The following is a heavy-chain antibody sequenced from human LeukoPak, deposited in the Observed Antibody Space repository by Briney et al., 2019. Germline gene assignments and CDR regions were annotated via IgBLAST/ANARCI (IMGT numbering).Heavy chain of an antibody. CDR3: AREISFGRFLTAFDI. CDR1: GGTFSSYA. Sequence: SVKVSCKASGGTFSSYAISWVRQAPGQGLEWMGGIIPIFATANYAQKFQGRVTITADESTSTAYMELSSLRSEDTAVYYCAREISFGRFLTAFDIWGQGTMVTVSS. CDR2: IIPIFATA. V-gene: IGHV1-69*13. D-gene: IGHD3-3*01. J-gene: IGHJ3*02.